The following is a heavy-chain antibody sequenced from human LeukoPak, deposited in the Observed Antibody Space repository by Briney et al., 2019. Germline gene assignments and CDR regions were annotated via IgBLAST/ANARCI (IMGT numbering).Heavy chain of an antibody. D-gene: IGHD6-13*01. V-gene: IGHV4-59*04. J-gene: IGHJ6*03. Sequence: SETLSLTCTVSGGSISSYYWSWIRQRPGKGLEGIGYIYYSGSTYYNPSLKSRVTISVDTSKNQFSLKLSSVTAADTAVYYCQYSGYSSSWHYYYYYYMDVWGKGTTVAISS. CDR2: IYYSGST. CDR1: GGSISSYY. CDR3: QYSGYSSSWHYYYYYYMDV.